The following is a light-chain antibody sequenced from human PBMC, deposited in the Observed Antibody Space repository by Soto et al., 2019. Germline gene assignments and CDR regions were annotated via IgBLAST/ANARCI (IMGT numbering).Light chain of an antibody. CDR2: GAS. CDR1: QSVVTNS. CDR3: QQYGSSVLT. Sequence: IRWTQSPDTLSLSPGERSTLSCRASQSVVTNSLAWYQQRPGQAPRPLIYGASSRATGTPDRFSGSGSGTDFTLIISRLEPEDFAVYYCQQYGSSVLTFGGGTKVDIK. V-gene: IGKV3-20*01. J-gene: IGKJ4*01.